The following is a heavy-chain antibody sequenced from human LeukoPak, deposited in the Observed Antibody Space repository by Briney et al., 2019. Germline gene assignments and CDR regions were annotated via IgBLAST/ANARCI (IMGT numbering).Heavy chain of an antibody. J-gene: IGHJ4*02. Sequence: SESLSLTCTVSGGSISSYYWSWIRQPPGKGLEWIGSLFYSGNTNYNPSLKSRVTISLDTSKNQVSLKLSSVTAADTAVYYCARGSSPFDYWGQGTLVTVSS. V-gene: IGHV4-59*08. CDR1: GGSISSYY. CDR3: ARGSSPFDY. CDR2: LFYSGNT.